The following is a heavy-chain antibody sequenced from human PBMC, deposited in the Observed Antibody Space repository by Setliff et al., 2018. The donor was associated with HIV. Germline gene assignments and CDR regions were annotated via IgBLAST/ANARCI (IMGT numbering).Heavy chain of an antibody. CDR3: ARTGYAFDV. Sequence: SETLSLTCTVSGGSMNANHWSWIRQSPGKGPEWIAYIHVSGSTYFNPSLSSRVTISIDTFNNQFSLRLSSVTAADTAVYYCARTGYAFDVWGLGTMVTVSS. J-gene: IGHJ3*01. CDR1: GGSMNANH. CDR2: IHVSGST. V-gene: IGHV4-59*08.